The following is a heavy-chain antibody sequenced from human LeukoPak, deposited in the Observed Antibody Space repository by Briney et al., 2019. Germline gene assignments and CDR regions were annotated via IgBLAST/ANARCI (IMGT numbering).Heavy chain of an antibody. J-gene: IGHJ4*02. V-gene: IGHV3-11*05. Sequence: GGSLRLSCAASGFTFSDNYMSWIRQAPGKGLEWVSYISISSSYTNYAGSVKGRFTISRDNAKNSLYLKMNSLRAEDTAVYYCAGDQGYGVNSAPYYWGRGTLVTVSS. D-gene: IGHD4-23*01. CDR1: GFTFSDNY. CDR3: AGDQGYGVNSAPYY. CDR2: ISISSSYT.